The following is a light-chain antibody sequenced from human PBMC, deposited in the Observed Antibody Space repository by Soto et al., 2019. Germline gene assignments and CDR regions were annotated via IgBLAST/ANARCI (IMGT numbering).Light chain of an antibody. CDR1: SSDVGGYNY. J-gene: IGLJ1*01. CDR3: SSYTSSSTLV. Sequence: QSVLTQPASVSGSPGQSITISCSGTSSDVGGYNYVSWYQQHPGKAPKLMIYDVSNRPSGVSNRVSGSKSGNTGSLTISGLQAEDEADYYCSSYTSSSTLVFGTGTKLTVL. CDR2: DVS. V-gene: IGLV2-14*01.